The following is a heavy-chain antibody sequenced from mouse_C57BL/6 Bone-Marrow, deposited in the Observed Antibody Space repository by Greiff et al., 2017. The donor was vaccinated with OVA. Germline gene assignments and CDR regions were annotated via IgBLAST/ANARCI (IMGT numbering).Heavy chain of an antibody. V-gene: IGHV1-64*01. D-gene: IGHD2-5*01. CDR3: ARGGFYYSNYVGWYFDV. CDR2: IHPNSGST. Sequence: QVQLQQPGAELVKPGASVKLSRKTSGYTFTSYWMHWVKQRPGQGLEWIGMIHPNSGSTNYNEKFKSKATLTVDKSSSTAYMQLSSLTSEDSAVYYCARGGFYYSNYVGWYFDVWGTGTTVTVSS. J-gene: IGHJ1*03. CDR1: GYTFTSYW.